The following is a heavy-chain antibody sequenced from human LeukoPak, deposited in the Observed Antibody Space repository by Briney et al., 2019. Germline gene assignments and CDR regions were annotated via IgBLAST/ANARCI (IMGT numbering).Heavy chain of an antibody. CDR1: VGSISGYF. J-gene: IGHJ4*02. V-gene: IGHV4-59*13. Sequence: SETLSLTCTVSVGSISGYFWSWVRQAPGTGLDWIGHIYYSGTTNYNPSLRSRVTISVDTSKNQFSLKLRSVTAADTAVYYCARAQYSGSCFDYWGQGTLVTVSS. D-gene: IGHD1-26*01. CDR2: IYYSGTT. CDR3: ARAQYSGSCFDY.